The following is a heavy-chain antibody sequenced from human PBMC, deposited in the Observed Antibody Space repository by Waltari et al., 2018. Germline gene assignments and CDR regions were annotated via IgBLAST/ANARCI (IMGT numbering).Heavy chain of an antibody. CDR1: GGTFSSYA. V-gene: IGHV1-69*01. CDR2: IIPSLGTA. J-gene: IGHJ4*02. D-gene: IGHD2-2*01. CDR3: ARVGGYCSSTSCYYFDY. Sequence: QVQLVQSGAEVKKPGSSVKVSCKASGGTFSSYAISWVRQAPGQGLEWMGGIIPSLGTANDGQKFQGRVTMTADESTSTAYMELSSLRSEDTVVYYCARVGGYCSSTSCYYFDYWGQGTLVTVSS.